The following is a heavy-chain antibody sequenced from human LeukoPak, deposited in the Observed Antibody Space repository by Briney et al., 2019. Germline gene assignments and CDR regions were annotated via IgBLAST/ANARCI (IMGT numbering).Heavy chain of an antibody. Sequence: SETLSLTCTVSGSSIGTYSWSWIRQPPGKGLEWVGYIYTTGSTHYNPSLKSRVTMSLDTSKNQLSLRLSSVTAADTAVYYCAREGKARYYGSGSYYAPPFDYWGQGTLVTVSS. V-gene: IGHV4-4*09. J-gene: IGHJ4*02. D-gene: IGHD3-10*01. CDR1: GSSIGTYS. CDR2: IYTTGST. CDR3: AREGKARYYGSGSYYAPPFDY.